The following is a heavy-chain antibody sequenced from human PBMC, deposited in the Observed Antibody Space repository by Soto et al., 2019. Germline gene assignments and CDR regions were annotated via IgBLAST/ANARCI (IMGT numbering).Heavy chain of an antibody. CDR1: GFTFSSYW. V-gene: IGHV3-7*05. J-gene: IGHJ5*02. CDR3: ARQYGNGGRRDRRTWLDP. CDR2: IKQDGSEK. Sequence: GGSLRLSCAASGFTFSSYWMSWVRQAPGKGLEWVANIKQDGSEKYYVDSVKGRFTISRDNAKNSLYLQMNSLRAEDTAVYYCARQYGNGGRRDRRTWLDPWGQGALVTGSS. D-gene: IGHD2-15*01.